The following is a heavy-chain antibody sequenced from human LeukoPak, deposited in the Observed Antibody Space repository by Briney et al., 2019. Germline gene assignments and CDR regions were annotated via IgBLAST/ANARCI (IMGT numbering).Heavy chain of an antibody. J-gene: IGHJ4*02. CDR1: GDSISSGGYY. CDR2: IYYSGST. CDR3: ARRLSTYSSSPYFDY. V-gene: IGHV4-31*03. D-gene: IGHD6-6*01. Sequence: SETLSLTCTVSGDSISSGGYYWSWIRQHPGKGLEWIGYIYYSGSTYYNPSLKSRVTISVDTSKNQFSLKLSSVTAADTAVYYCARRLSTYSSSPYFDYWGQGTLVTVSS.